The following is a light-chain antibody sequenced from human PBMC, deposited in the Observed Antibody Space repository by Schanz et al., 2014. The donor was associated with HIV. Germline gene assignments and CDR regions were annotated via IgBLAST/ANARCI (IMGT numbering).Light chain of an antibody. CDR3: QQLSSYPWT. CDR1: QGISS. V-gene: IGKV1-9*01. Sequence: DIQMTQSPSTLSASVGDRLTITCRASQGISSLAWYQQKPAKAPKVLIYAASTLQRGVPSRFSGSGSGTEFTLTISSLQPEDFATYYCQQLSSYPWTFGQGTKVQIK. J-gene: IGKJ1*01. CDR2: AAS.